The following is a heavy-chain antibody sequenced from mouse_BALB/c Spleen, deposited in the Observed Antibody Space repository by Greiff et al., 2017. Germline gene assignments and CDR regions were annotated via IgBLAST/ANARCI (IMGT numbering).Heavy chain of an antibody. CDR3: ARGTYDSYAMDY. Sequence: VQLQQPGAELVKPGASVKMSCKASGYTFTSYWMHWVKQRPGQGLEWIGVIDPSDSYTSYNQKFKGKATLTVDTSSSTAYMQLSSLTSEDSAVYFCARGTYDSYAMDYWGQGTSVTVSS. CDR1: GYTFTSYW. D-gene: IGHD2-12*01. CDR2: IDPSDSYT. J-gene: IGHJ4*01. V-gene: IGHV1-59*01.